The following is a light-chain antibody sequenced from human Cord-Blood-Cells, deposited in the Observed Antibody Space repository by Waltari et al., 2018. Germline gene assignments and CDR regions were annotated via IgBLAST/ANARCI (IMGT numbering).Light chain of an antibody. CDR3: QQYGSSPLT. V-gene: IGKV3-20*01. CDR1: QSVSSSY. J-gene: IGKJ4*01. CDR2: GAS. Sequence: EIVLTLSRGTLSLSPGERANLSCRASQSVSSSYLAWYQQKPGQAPRLLIYGASSRATGIPDRFSGSGSGTDFTLTISRLEPEDFAVYYCQQYGSSPLTFGGGTKVEIK.